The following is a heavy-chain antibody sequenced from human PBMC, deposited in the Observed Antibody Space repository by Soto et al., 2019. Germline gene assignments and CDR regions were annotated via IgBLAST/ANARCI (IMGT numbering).Heavy chain of an antibody. V-gene: IGHV3-73*02. CDR2: VRSKIHNYAT. D-gene: IGHD2-8*01. Sequence: QLVESGGGLVQAGGSLRLSCSASGFTFSRSDLHWVRQAPGKGLVWVGRVRSKIHNYATSFADSVRGRFTISRNDSDNTVSLEMSGLKSEDTALYYCSRHEEGRRMVFYGMDVWGQGTTVTVSS. J-gene: IGHJ6*02. CDR3: SRHEEGRRMVFYGMDV. CDR1: GFTFSRSD.